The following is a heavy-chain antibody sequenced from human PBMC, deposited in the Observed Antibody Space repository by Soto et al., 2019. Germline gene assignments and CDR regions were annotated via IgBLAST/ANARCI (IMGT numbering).Heavy chain of an antibody. CDR2: ISSSSSYI. CDR1: GFTFSSYI. D-gene: IGHD6-19*01. Sequence: GGSLRLSCAAAGFTFSSYIMNWVRQAPGKGLEWVSSISSSSSYIYYADSVKGRFTISRDNAKNSLYLQMNSLRAEDTAVYYCARDIGSGWDDYGMDVWGQGTTVTVSS. CDR3: ARDIGSGWDDYGMDV. J-gene: IGHJ6*02. V-gene: IGHV3-21*01.